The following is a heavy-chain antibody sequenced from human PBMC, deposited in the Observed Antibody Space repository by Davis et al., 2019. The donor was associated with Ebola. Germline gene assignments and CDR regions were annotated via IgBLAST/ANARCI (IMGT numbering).Heavy chain of an antibody. CDR2: ISYDGSNK. CDR3: AKGSIFGAIPYYYGMDV. J-gene: IGHJ6*02. D-gene: IGHD3-3*01. V-gene: IGHV3-30*18. CDR1: GFTFSSYG. Sequence: PGGSLRLSCAASGFTFSSYGMHWVRQAPGKGLEWVAVISYDGSNKYYADSVKGRFTISRDNAKNSLYLQMNSLRAEDTALYYCAKGSIFGAIPYYYGMDVWGQGTTVTVSS.